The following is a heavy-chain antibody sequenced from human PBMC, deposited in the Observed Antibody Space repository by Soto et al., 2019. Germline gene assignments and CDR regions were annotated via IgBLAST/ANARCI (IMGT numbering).Heavy chain of an antibody. J-gene: IGHJ5*02. CDR2: IIPIFGTA. V-gene: IGHV1-69*06. CDR1: GGTFSSYA. D-gene: IGHD3-22*01. CDR3: ARDLGYYDSSGYNWFDP. Sequence: QVQLVQSGAGVKKPGSSVKVSCKASGGTFSSYAISWVRQAPGQGLEWMGGIIPIFGTANYAQKFQGRVTITADKSTSTAYMELSSLRSEDTAVYYCARDLGYYDSSGYNWFDPWGQGTLVTVSS.